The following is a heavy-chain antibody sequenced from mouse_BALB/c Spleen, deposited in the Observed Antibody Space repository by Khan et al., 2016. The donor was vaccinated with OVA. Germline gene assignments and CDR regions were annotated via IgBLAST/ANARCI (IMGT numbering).Heavy chain of an antibody. J-gene: IGHJ4*01. V-gene: IGHV9-3-1*01. CDR3: ARVGYNGTMDY. Sequence: QMQLVQSGPELKKPGETVKISCKASGYTFTNNGMNWVKFAPGKGFKWMRWINTYTGKPAYADDFKGRFAFSLATSASTAYLQINNHKKEDTATYFCARVGYNGTMDYWGQGTSVTVSS. CDR1: GYTFTNNG. D-gene: IGHD1-1*02. CDR2: INTYTGKP.